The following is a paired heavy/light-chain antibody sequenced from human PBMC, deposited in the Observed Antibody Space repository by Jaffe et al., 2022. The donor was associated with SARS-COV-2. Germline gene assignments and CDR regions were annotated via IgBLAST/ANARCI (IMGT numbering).Heavy chain of an antibody. CDR3: ARAASDPHYFDY. Sequence: EVQLVESGGGLVQPGGSLRVSCAASEFIVSSYWMSWVRQAPGKGLEWVANINQDGSEKYYVDSVRGRFTISRDNAKNSLYLQMNSLRAEDTAVYYCARAASDPHYFDYWGQGTLVTVSS. CDR1: EFIVSSYW. J-gene: IGHJ4*02. D-gene: IGHD2-21*01. CDR2: INQDGSEK. V-gene: IGHV3-7*01.
Light chain of an antibody. Sequence: EIVMTQSPAILSVSPGERVTLSCRASQSVRSNLAWYQQKPGQAPRLLIYGAFTRATGIPARFSGSGSGTEFTLTISSLQSEDFAVYYCQQYNNWPATFGQGTKVEIK. CDR2: GAF. J-gene: IGKJ1*01. V-gene: IGKV3-15*01. CDR3: QQYNNWPAT. CDR1: QSVRSN.